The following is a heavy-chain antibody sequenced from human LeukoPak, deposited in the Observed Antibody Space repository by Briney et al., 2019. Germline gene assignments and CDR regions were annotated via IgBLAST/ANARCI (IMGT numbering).Heavy chain of an antibody. J-gene: IGHJ4*02. Sequence: GESLKISCKGFGYRFTNYWIGWVRQMPGKGLEWMGIIYPGDSDTRYSPSFQGQVTISADKSINTAYLQWGSLKASDTAMYYCVLAGSGSYYFDYWGQGILVTVSS. CDR3: VLAGSGSYYFDY. D-gene: IGHD3-10*01. CDR2: IYPGDSDT. CDR1: GYRFTNYW. V-gene: IGHV5-51*01.